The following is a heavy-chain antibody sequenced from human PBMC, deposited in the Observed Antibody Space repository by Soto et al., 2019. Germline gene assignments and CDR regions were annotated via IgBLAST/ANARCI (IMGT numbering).Heavy chain of an antibody. Sequence: PSGSPGLACAVSGVTLNNSEMTGVRHTTGKGLEWISYIRHSAHIYYADAVKGLFTIYRDNAKNSVYLQMNSLRVEDTAVYYCAKERGPEVSATIVGDVWAQGILVTVSS. CDR1: GVTLNNSE. D-gene: IGHD2-15*01. J-gene: IGHJ3*01. CDR2: IRHSAHI. CDR3: AKERGPEVSATIVGDV. V-gene: IGHV3-48*03.